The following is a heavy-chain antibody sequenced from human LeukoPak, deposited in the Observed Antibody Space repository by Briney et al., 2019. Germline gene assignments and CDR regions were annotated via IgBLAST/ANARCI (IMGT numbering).Heavy chain of an antibody. Sequence: GGSLKLPCAPSEFIFSSYAMSGVRQAPGKGLEGVSTIMGSGGSTYYADSVKGRFTISRDNSKNTVYLQMNSLRAEDTAVYYCAKDRSCTNDVCHGDFDYWGQGTLVTVSS. J-gene: IGHJ4*02. CDR1: EFIFSSYA. D-gene: IGHD2-8*01. CDR2: IMGSGGST. V-gene: IGHV3-23*01. CDR3: AKDRSCTNDVCHGDFDY.